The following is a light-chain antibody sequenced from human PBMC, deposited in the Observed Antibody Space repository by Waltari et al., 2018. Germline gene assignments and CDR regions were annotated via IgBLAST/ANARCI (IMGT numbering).Light chain of an antibody. CDR3: ATWDDSLSGRV. CDR2: VNY. Sequence: QSVLTQPPSTSGTPGQRVTISCSGSTSNIGTNTVTWYQLLPGTAPKTVIFVNYHRPSGVPDRFSASKSGTSASLVISELQSEDEADYFCATWDDSLSGRVFGSGTKVTVL. V-gene: IGLV1-44*01. J-gene: IGLJ6*01. CDR1: TSNIGTNT.